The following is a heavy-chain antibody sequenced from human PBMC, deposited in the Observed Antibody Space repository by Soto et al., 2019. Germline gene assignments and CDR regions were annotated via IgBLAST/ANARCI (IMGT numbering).Heavy chain of an antibody. D-gene: IGHD5-12*01. CDR3: ARDQFGGEMATIGNWYFDL. V-gene: IGHV1-69*06. J-gene: IGHJ2*01. CDR2: IIPIFGTA. CDR1: GGTFSSYA. Sequence: QVQLVQSGAEVKKPGSSVKVSCKASGGTFSSYAISWVRQAPGQGLEWMGGIIPIFGTANYAQKFQGRVTITADKSTSTAYMELSSLRSEDTAVYYCARDQFGGEMATIGNWYFDLWGRGTLVTVSS.